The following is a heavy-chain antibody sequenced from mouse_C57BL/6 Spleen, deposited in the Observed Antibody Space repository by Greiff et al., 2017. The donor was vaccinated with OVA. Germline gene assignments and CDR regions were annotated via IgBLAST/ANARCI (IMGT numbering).Heavy chain of an antibody. J-gene: IGHJ2*01. D-gene: IGHD1-1*01. V-gene: IGHV1-50*01. CDR3: ARGTTGGDY. CDR2: IDPSDSYT. Sequence: QVQLQQPGAELVKPGASVKLSCKASGYTFTSYWMQWVKQRPGQGLEWIGEIDPSDSYTNYNQKFKGKATLTVDTSSSTAYMQLSSLTSEDSAVYYCARGTTGGDYWGQGTTLTVSS. CDR1: GYTFTSYW.